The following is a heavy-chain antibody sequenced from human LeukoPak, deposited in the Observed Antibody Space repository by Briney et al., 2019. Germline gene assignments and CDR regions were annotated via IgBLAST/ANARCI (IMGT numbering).Heavy chain of an antibody. CDR1: GDSVSSNSVS. V-gene: IGHV6-1*01. Sequence: SQTLSHTCAISGDSVSSNSVSWDWTRLSPSSGIEWLGWTYYRSTWFNDYAVSVKSRITINPDTSKNQFSLQVNSVTPEDTAVYYCAREYGDGFDIWGQGTMVTVSS. CDR2: TYYRSTWFN. J-gene: IGHJ3*02. CDR3: AREYGDGFDI. D-gene: IGHD3-10*01.